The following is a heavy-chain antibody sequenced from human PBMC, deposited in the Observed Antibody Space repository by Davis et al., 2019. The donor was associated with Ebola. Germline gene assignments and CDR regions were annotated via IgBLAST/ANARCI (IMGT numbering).Heavy chain of an antibody. Sequence: GESLKISCAASGFTFSDYYMSWIRQAPGKGLEWVSYISSSGSTIYYADSVKGRFTISRDNAKNSLYLQMKSLRAEDTAVYYCAKIPKGQARGGLWNYYDSSGPFDLWGRGTLVTVSS. CDR3: AKIPKGQARGGLWNYYDSSGPFDL. V-gene: IGHV3-11*01. J-gene: IGHJ2*01. D-gene: IGHD3-22*01. CDR2: ISSSGSTI. CDR1: GFTFSDYY.